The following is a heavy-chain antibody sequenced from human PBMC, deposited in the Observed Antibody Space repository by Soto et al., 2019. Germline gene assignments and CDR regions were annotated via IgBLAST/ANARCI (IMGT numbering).Heavy chain of an antibody. V-gene: IGHV3-23*01. J-gene: IGHJ4*02. CDR1: GFTFSSYA. Sequence: EVQLLESGGGVVQPGGSLRLSCAASGFTFSSYAMSWVRQAPGKGLEWVSAISGSGGSTYYADSVKGRFTISRDNSKNTLYLQMNSLRAEDTAVYYCAKDKMVRGVIMPYFDYWGQGTLVTVSS. CDR2: ISGSGGST. CDR3: AKDKMVRGVIMPYFDY. D-gene: IGHD3-10*01.